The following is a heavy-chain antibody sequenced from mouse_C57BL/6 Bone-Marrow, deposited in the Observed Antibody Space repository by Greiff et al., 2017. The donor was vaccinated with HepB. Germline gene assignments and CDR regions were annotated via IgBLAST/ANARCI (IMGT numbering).Heavy chain of an antibody. CDR2: ISNGGGST. CDR1: GFTFSDYY. D-gene: IGHD2-3*01. Sequence: EVKLVESGGGLVQPGGSLKLSCAASGFTFSDYYMYWVRQTPEKRLEWVAYISNGGGSTYYPDTVKGRFTISRDNAKNTLYLQMSRLKSEDTAMYYCARQGWLLPYFDYWGQGTTLTVSS. CDR3: ARQGWLLPYFDY. V-gene: IGHV5-12*01. J-gene: IGHJ2*01.